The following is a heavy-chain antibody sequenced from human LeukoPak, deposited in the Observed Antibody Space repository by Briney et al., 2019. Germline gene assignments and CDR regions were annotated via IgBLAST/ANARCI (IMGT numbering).Heavy chain of an antibody. CDR1: GFPFDDYA. V-gene: IGHV3-9*01. J-gene: IGHJ4*02. Sequence: GGSLRLSCAASGFPFDDYAMHWVRLAPGKGLEGVSGISWNSGSIVYADSVRGRFTISRDNAKNSLYLQINSLRVEDTAFYYCAKDKGSGSYYNLGYFDSWGQGMLVTVSS. D-gene: IGHD3-10*01. CDR3: AKDKGSGSYYNLGYFDS. CDR2: ISWNSGSI.